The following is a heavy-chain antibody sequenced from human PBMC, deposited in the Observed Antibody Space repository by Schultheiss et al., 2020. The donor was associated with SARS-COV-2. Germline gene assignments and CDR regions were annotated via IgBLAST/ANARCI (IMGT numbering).Heavy chain of an antibody. D-gene: IGHD2-2*01. CDR3: ARLADCSSTSCPYYYYYYGMDV. CDR1: GYSFTSYW. J-gene: IGHJ6*02. CDR2: IDPSDSYT. Sequence: GGSLRLSCKGSGYSFTSYWISWVRQMPGKGLEWMGRIDPSDSYTNYSPSFQGHVTISADKSISTAYLQWSSLKASDTAMYYCARLADCSSTSCPYYYYYYGMDVWGQGTTVTVSS. V-gene: IGHV5-10-1*01.